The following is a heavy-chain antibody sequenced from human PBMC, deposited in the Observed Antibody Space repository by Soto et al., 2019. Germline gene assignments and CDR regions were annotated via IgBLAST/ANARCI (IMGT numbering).Heavy chain of an antibody. J-gene: IGHJ4*02. D-gene: IGHD6-19*01. CDR3: TRDQTQQWLVFGRYLDY. V-gene: IGHV3-49*03. Sequence: PGGSLRLSCTASGFTFGDYAMSWFRQAPGKGLEWVGFIRSKAYGGTTEYAASVKGRFTISRDDSKSIAYLQMNSLKTEDTAVYYCTRDQTQQWLVFGRYLDYWGQGTLVTVSS. CDR2: IRSKAYGGTT. CDR1: GFTFGDYA.